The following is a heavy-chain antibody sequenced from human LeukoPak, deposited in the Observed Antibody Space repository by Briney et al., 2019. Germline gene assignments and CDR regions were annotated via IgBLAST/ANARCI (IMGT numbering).Heavy chain of an antibody. CDR2: ISHDGTVQ. D-gene: IGHD3-10*01. Sequence: GGSLRLSCVASGFTFSSYGMQWVRQAPGKGMEWVAVISHDGTVQYYADSVKGRFPISRDTSKSSLYLQMNSLRPEDTALYFCAKEHREKSSREYDFWGQGTLVTVSS. V-gene: IGHV3-30*18. CDR1: GFTFSSYG. J-gene: IGHJ4*02. CDR3: AKEHREKSSREYDF.